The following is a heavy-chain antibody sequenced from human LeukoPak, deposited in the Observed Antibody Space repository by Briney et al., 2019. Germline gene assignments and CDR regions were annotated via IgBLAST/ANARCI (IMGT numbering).Heavy chain of an antibody. Sequence: PGGSLRLSCAASGFTFSSYCMSWVRQAPGKALEWVANIKQDGSEKYYVDSVKGRFTISRDNAKNSLYLQMNSLRAEDTAVYYCARDPVLAAAGTVDYWGQGTLVTVSS. J-gene: IGHJ4*02. V-gene: IGHV3-7*01. D-gene: IGHD6-13*01. CDR3: ARDPVLAAAGTVDY. CDR2: IKQDGSEK. CDR1: GFTFSSYC.